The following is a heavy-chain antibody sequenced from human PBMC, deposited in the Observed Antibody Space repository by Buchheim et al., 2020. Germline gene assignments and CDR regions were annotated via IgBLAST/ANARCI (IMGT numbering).Heavy chain of an antibody. V-gene: IGHV3-23*01. CDR1: GLTFRNFA. J-gene: IGHJ6*02. CDR3: AKDRQVMDV. CDR2: ISGSGDNT. Sequence: EVQLLESGGGLVQPGGSLRLSCAASGLTFRNFAMSWVRQAPGKGLEWVSSISGSGDNTYYADSVKGRFTISRDNSQNTTFFQMNSLRADDTAVYYCAKDRQVMDVWGQGTT.